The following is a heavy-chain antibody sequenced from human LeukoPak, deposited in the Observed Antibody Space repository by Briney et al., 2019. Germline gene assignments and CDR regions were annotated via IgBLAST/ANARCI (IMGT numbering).Heavy chain of an antibody. CDR3: ARDRLTMVRGVIINPLDY. Sequence: ASVKVSCKASGYTFTGYYMHWLRQAPGQGLEWMGRINPNSGGTNYAQKFQGRVTMTRDTSISTAYMELSRLRSDDTAVYYCARDRLTMVRGVIINPLDYWGQGALVTVSS. CDR2: INPNSGGT. V-gene: IGHV1-2*06. CDR1: GYTFTGYY. J-gene: IGHJ4*02. D-gene: IGHD3-10*01.